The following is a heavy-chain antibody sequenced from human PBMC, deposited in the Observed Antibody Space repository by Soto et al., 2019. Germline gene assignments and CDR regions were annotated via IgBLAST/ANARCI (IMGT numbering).Heavy chain of an antibody. V-gene: IGHV3-9*01. J-gene: IGHJ1*01. CDR1: GFTFDDYA. CDR2: INWNSGSI. Sequence: EVQLVESGGGLVQPGRSLRLSCAASGFTFDDYAMHWVRQVPGKGLAWVSGINWNSGSIGYGDSVKGRFAISGDNAKNSLHLQMNSLSAEDTAFYYCVKDESINWYSGHFRHWGQGTLVTVSS. CDR3: VKDESINWYSGHFRH. D-gene: IGHD6-13*01.